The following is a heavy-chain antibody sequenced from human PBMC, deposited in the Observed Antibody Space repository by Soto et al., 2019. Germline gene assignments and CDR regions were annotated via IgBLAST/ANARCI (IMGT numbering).Heavy chain of an antibody. D-gene: IGHD2-21*02. J-gene: IGHJ5*01. CDR3: AKDLVVVSAIFDS. CDR2: ISASGGRT. V-gene: IGHV3-23*01. CDR1: GFTFSNYA. Sequence: GSLRLSCAASGFTFSNYAMSWVRQAPGKGLEWVSSISASGGRTYYADSAKSRFTISRDNSKNTLYLHMSSLRAEDTALYYCAKDLVVVSAIFDSWGQGTRVTVSS.